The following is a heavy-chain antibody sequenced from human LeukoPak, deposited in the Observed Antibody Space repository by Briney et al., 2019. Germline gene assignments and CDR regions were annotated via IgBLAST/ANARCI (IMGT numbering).Heavy chain of an antibody. Sequence: SETLSLTCAVYGGSFSGYYWSWLRQPPGKGLEWIGEINHSGSTNYNPSLKSRVTISVDTSKNQFSLKLSSVTAADTAVYYCATRGRGYSGYGRLYYFDYWGQGTLVTVSS. V-gene: IGHV4-34*01. D-gene: IGHD5-12*01. J-gene: IGHJ4*02. CDR1: GGSFSGYY. CDR2: INHSGST. CDR3: ATRGRGYSGYGRLYYFDY.